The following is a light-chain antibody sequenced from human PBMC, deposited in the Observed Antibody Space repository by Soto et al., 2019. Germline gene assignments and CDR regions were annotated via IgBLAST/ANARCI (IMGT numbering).Light chain of an antibody. V-gene: IGKV1-12*01. CDR2: GAS. Sequence: QMPQTNSSLSASVGDRVPSTCRASQDIATWIAWYQQKPGKAPTLLISGASNLQSGVPSRFSGGGSGTDFTLTISTPQPEDFTTYYCQQTDSFPTFGRGTRLEIK. J-gene: IGKJ5*01. CDR1: QDIATW. CDR3: QQTDSFPT.